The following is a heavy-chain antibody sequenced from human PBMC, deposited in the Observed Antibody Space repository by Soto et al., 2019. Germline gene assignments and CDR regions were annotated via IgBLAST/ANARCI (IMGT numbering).Heavy chain of an antibody. V-gene: IGHV1-18*01. CDR3: ARDWSIAVAGTPDY. CDR1: GYTFTSYG. Sequence: GASLKVSCKASGYTFTSYGISWVRQAPGQGLEWMGWISAYNGNTNYAQKLQGRVTMTTDTSTSTAYMELRSLRSDDTAVYYCARDWSIAVAGTPDYWGQGTLVTVSS. D-gene: IGHD6-19*01. CDR2: ISAYNGNT. J-gene: IGHJ4*02.